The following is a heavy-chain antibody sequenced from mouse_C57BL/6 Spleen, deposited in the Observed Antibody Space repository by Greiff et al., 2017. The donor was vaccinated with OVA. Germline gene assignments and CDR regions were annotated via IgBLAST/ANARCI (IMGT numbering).Heavy chain of an antibody. CDR2: IYPSDSET. V-gene: IGHV1-61*01. CDR1: GYTFTSYW. D-gene: IGHD1-1*01. J-gene: IGHJ2*01. Sequence: QVQLQQPGAELVRPGSSVKLSCKASGYTFTSYWMDWVKQRPGQGLEWIGNIYPSDSETHYNQKFKDKATLTVDKSSSTAYMQLSSLTSEDSAVYYCASRPYGSSPFDYWGQGTTLTVSS. CDR3: ASRPYGSSPFDY.